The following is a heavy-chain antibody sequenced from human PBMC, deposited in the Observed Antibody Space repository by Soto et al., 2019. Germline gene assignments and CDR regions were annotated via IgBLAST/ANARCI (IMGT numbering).Heavy chain of an antibody. D-gene: IGHD1-1*01. J-gene: IGHJ6*02. Sequence: PSPTLSLTYASAGDSVSSNGSAWNWIRQSPSRGLQWLGRTYYRSKWNNDYAVSVKSRITINPDTSKNQFSLQLNSVTPEDTAVYYCARGHAGTMDVWGQGTTVTVSS. V-gene: IGHV6-1*01. CDR3: ARGHAGTMDV. CDR1: GDSVSSNGSA. CDR2: TYYRSKWNN.